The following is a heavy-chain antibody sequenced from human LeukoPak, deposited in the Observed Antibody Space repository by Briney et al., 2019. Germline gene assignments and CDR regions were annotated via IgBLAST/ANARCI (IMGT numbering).Heavy chain of an antibody. CDR3: ARQGNYYGSGSYLFDP. V-gene: IGHV4-38-2*02. J-gene: IGHJ5*02. Sequence: SETLSLTCTVSGYSISSGYYWGWIRQPPGKGLEWIGSIYHSGSTYYNPSLKSRVTISVDTSKNQFSLKLSSVTAADTAAYYCARQGNYYGSGSYLFDPWGQGTLVTVSS. CDR2: IYHSGST. D-gene: IGHD3-10*01. CDR1: GYSISSGYY.